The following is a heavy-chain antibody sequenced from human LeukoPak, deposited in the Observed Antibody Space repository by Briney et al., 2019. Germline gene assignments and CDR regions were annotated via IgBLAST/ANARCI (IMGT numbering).Heavy chain of an antibody. CDR3: ARGSSSSKPNFDY. Sequence: ASVKVSCKASGGTFSSYTISWVRQAPGQGLEWMGRIIPILGIANYAQKFQGRVTITADKSTSTAYMELSSLRSEDPAVYYCARGSSSSKPNFDYWGQGTLVTVSS. D-gene: IGHD6-6*01. CDR1: GGTFSSYT. J-gene: IGHJ4*02. CDR2: IIPILGIA. V-gene: IGHV1-69*02.